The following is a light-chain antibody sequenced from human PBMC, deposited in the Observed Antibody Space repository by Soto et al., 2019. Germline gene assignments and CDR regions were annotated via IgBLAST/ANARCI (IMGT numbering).Light chain of an antibody. J-gene: IGLJ2*01. CDR1: TGDVGSYNL. V-gene: IGLV2-23*02. CDR2: EVT. CDR3: CSYAGNSTFVL. Sequence: QSALTQPASVSGSPGQSITISCTGTTGDVGSYNLVSWYQQHPGKAPKLIIYEVTKRPSGVSNRFSGSPSGNTASLTISGLQAEDEADYYCCSYAGNSTFVLFGGGTKLTVL.